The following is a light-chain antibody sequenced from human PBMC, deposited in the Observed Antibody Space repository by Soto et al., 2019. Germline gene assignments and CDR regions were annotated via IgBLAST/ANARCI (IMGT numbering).Light chain of an antibody. CDR3: QQYNDWIT. J-gene: IGKJ5*01. CDR1: QSVSSSY. V-gene: IGKV3-20*01. Sequence: IVLTQSPGTLSLSPGERATLSCRASQSVSSSYLAWYQQKPGQSPRLLIYGASSRATGIPDRFSGSGSGTDFTLTISSLQSEDFAVYYCQQYNDWITFGQGTRLEIK. CDR2: GAS.